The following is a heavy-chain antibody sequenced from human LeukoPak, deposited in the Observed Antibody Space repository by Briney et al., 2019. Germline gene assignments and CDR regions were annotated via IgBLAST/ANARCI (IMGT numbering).Heavy chain of an antibody. J-gene: IGHJ3*02. D-gene: IGHD3-3*01. Sequence: TGRSLRLSCAASEFTFSSYGMHWVRQAPGKGLEWVAVIWYDGSNKYYADSVKGRFTISRDNSKNTLYLQMNSLRAEDTAVYYCAKDYDFRSGYPNDAFDIWGQGTMVTVSS. V-gene: IGHV3-33*06. CDR3: AKDYDFRSGYPNDAFDI. CDR2: IWYDGSNK. CDR1: EFTFSSYG.